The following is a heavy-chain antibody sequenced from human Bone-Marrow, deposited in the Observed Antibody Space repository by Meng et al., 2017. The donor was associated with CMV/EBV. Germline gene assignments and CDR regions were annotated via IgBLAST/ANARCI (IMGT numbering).Heavy chain of an antibody. Sequence: SETLSLTCTVSGGSISSYYWSWIRQPPGKGLEWIGYIYYSGSTNYNPSLKSRVTISVDTSKNQFSLKLSSVTAADTAVYYCAGGGISNDAFDIWGQGTMVTVSS. CDR3: AGGGISNDAFDI. V-gene: IGHV4-59*01. J-gene: IGHJ3*02. CDR2: IYYSGST. D-gene: IGHD3-16*01. CDR1: GGSISSYY.